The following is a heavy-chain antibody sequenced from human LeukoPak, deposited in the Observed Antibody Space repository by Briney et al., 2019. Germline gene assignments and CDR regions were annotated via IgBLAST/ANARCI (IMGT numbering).Heavy chain of an antibody. CDR2: ISGVGGGT. Sequence: GGSLRLSCAASGFTLSSYAMSWVRRAPGKGLGWVSAISGVGGGTYYADSVKGRFSIYRDNSKNTLYLQINSLRAEDTAVSSCAKRDSSLPIFDYWGQGTLVTVSS. D-gene: IGHD6-13*01. CDR3: AKRDSSLPIFDY. V-gene: IGHV3-23*01. J-gene: IGHJ4*02. CDR1: GFTLSSYA.